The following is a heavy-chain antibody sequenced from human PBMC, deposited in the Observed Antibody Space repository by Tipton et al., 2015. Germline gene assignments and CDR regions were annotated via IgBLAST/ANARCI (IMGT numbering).Heavy chain of an antibody. Sequence: SLRLSCAASGFIFTSYAMTWVRQVPGKGLEWVSSISGTGDSTFYADSVKGPFITSRDNSKDTSYLQMNSLRAEDTALYYCAKLKTWNPDFDSWGQGTLVTVSS. J-gene: IGHJ4*02. CDR1: GFIFTSYA. CDR3: AKLKTWNPDFDS. CDR2: ISGTGDST. V-gene: IGHV3-23*01. D-gene: IGHD1-1*01.